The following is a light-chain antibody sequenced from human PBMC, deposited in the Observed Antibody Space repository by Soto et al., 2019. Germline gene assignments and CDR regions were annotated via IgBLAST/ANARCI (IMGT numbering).Light chain of an antibody. J-gene: IGKJ4*01. CDR3: QQYYSTPLT. Sequence: DIVMTQSPDSLAVSLGERATVNCKSSQSVLYSSSNKNYLAWYQQKPGQPPQLLIYWASTRESGVPDRFSGSGSGTDFTLTISSLQAEDVAVYYCQQYYSTPLTFGGGTKVEIK. CDR1: QSVLYSSSNKNY. CDR2: WAS. V-gene: IGKV4-1*01.